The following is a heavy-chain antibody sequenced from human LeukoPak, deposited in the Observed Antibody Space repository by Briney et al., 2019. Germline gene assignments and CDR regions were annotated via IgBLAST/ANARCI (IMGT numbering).Heavy chain of an antibody. CDR3: AKGYHFDC. CDR1: GFTFSSYA. Sequence: GGSLRLSCAASGFTFSSYAMSWVRQAPGKGLEWVSSIITSVDRTSYADSVKGRFTISRDNSKNTLSLQMNSLRAEDTAVYFCAKGYHFDCWGQGTLVTVSS. V-gene: IGHV3-23*01. CDR2: IITSVDRT. D-gene: IGHD3-16*02. J-gene: IGHJ4*02.